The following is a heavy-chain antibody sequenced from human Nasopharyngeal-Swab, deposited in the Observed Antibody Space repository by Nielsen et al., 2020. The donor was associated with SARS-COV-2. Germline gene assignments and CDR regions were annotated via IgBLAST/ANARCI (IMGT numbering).Heavy chain of an antibody. D-gene: IGHD2-21*02. CDR3: AGIPYGGGHSSYGWFDL. CDR1: AASVTTYY. CDR2: ISDTGRT. V-gene: IGHV4-59*02. J-gene: IGHJ5*02. Sequence: SETLFLTCTVSAASVTTYYWGWIRQSPGRGLEWIAYISDTGRTKYNPSLETRVTISQDTSRTRFSLRLTSVTAAETAMYYCAGIPYGGGHSSYGWFDLWGQGILVTVSS.